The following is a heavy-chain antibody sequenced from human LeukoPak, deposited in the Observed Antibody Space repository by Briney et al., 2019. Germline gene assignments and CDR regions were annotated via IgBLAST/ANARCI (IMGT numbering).Heavy chain of an antibody. CDR3: ARGTGYELLDS. CDR1: GFSFSSYW. D-gene: IGHD5-12*01. V-gene: IGHV3-74*01. CDR2: ISSDGSST. Sequence: GGSLRLSCVASGFSFSSYWMHWVRQAPGKGLVWVSRISSDGSSTSYADSVKGRFTISRDNAKNTLYLQMNSLRADDTAVYYCARGTGYELLDSWGQGTLVAVSS. J-gene: IGHJ4*02.